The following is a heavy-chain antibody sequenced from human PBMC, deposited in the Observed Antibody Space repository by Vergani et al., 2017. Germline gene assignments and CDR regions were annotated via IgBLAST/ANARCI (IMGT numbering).Heavy chain of an antibody. CDR2: INPNSGGT. CDR3: ARDSRYCSSTSCYVGRDWFDP. CDR1: GYTFTDYY. D-gene: IGHD2-2*01. J-gene: IGHJ5*02. Sequence: QVQLVQSGAEVKKPGASVKVSCKASGYTFTDYYMHWVRQAPGQGLEWMGWINPNSGGTNYAQKFQGRVTMTRDTSISTAYMELSRLRSDDTAVYYCARDSRYCSSTSCYVGRDWFDPWGQGTLVTVSS. V-gene: IGHV1-2*02.